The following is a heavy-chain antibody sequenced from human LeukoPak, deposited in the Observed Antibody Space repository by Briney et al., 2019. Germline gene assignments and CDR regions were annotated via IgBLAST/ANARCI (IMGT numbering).Heavy chain of an antibody. D-gene: IGHD6-13*01. Sequence: ASVKVSCKASGYTFTSYYMHWVRQAPGQGLEWMGGIIPIFGTANYAQKFQGRVTMTRNTSISTAYMELSSLRSEDTAVYYCARGYSSSWYYYYGMDVWGQGTTVTVSS. CDR1: GYTFTSYY. J-gene: IGHJ6*02. CDR2: IIPIFGTA. V-gene: IGHV1-46*01. CDR3: ARGYSSSWYYYYGMDV.